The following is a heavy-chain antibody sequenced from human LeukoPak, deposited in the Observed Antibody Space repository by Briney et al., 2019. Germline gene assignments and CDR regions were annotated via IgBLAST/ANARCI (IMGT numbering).Heavy chain of an antibody. Sequence: ASVKVSCKASGYTFTSYYIHWVRQSPGQGLEWMGIVNPSGGSTTYAQKFQGRVTMTRDTSTSTVYMELSSLRSEDTAVYYCARPLHDSSVQSSAFDIWGQGTMVTVSS. J-gene: IGHJ3*02. CDR3: ARPLHDSSVQSSAFDI. CDR2: VNPSGGST. CDR1: GYTFTSYY. D-gene: IGHD3-22*01. V-gene: IGHV1-46*01.